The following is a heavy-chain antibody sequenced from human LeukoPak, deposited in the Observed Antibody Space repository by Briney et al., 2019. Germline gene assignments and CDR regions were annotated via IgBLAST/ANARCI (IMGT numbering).Heavy chain of an antibody. J-gene: IGHJ4*02. CDR1: GFTFSQYS. Sequence: GGSLRLSCAASGFTFSQYSMSWVRQAPGKGLEWVANIKQDGSAKYYVDSVKGRFTISRDDSKNSLYLQMDSRRAEDTAVYYCARDPRSSWYRAIDYWGQGSLVTVSS. D-gene: IGHD6-13*01. V-gene: IGHV3-7*01. CDR2: IKQDGSAK. CDR3: ARDPRSSWYRAIDY.